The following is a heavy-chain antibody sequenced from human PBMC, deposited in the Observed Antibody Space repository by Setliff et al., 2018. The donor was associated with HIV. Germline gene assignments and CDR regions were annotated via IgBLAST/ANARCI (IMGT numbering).Heavy chain of an antibody. CDR1: GGSFSDSN. CDR3: GRVTDKSDDPDDY. Sequence: SETLSLTCAVYGGSFSDSNWSWIRQPPGKGLEWIGEINHSGSTNYNPSLKSRVTISVDTSKNQFSLKLSSVTAADTAVYYCGRVTDKSDDPDDYWGQGTLVTVSS. J-gene: IGHJ4*02. CDR2: INHSGST. D-gene: IGHD1-1*01. V-gene: IGHV4-34*01.